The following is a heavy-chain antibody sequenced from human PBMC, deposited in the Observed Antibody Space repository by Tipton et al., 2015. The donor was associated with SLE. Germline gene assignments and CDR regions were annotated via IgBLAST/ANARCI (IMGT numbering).Heavy chain of an antibody. CDR2: ISGSGGST. D-gene: IGHD2-15*01. V-gene: IGHV3-23*01. CDR3: ARDHGDIGG. J-gene: IGHJ4*02. Sequence: SLRLSCAASGFTFSSYAMSWVRQAPGKGLEWVSAISGSGGSTYYADSVKGRFTISRDNAKNSLYLQMNSLRAEDTAVYYCARDHGDIGGWGQGTLVTVSS. CDR1: GFTFSSYA.